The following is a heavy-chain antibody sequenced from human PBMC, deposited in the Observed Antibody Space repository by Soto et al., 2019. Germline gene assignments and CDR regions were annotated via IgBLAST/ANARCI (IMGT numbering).Heavy chain of an antibody. Sequence: QVQLQESGPGLVKPSETLSLTCTVSGGSISSYYWSWIRQPAGKGLAWIGRIYTSGSTNYNPSLKSRFTMTVDTSKNKFSLKLSSVTAADTAVYYCARVGGELLNYYYYGMDVWGQGTTVTVSS. CDR3: ARVGGELLNYYYYGMDV. CDR2: IYTSGST. V-gene: IGHV4-4*07. D-gene: IGHD1-26*01. J-gene: IGHJ6*02. CDR1: GGSISSYY.